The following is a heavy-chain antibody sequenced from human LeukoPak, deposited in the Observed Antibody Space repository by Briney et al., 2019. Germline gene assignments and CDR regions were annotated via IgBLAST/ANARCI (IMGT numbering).Heavy chain of an antibody. J-gene: IGHJ4*02. CDR3: ARDRGREYSSSGGVDY. V-gene: IGHV4-34*01. CDR1: GGSFSGYY. CDR2: INHSGST. Sequence: RSSETLSLTCAVYGGSFSGYYWSWIRQPPGKGLEWVGEINHSGSTNYNPSLKSRVTISVDTSKNQFSLKLSSVTAADTAVYYCARDRGREYSSSGGVDYWGQGTLVTVSS. D-gene: IGHD6-6*01.